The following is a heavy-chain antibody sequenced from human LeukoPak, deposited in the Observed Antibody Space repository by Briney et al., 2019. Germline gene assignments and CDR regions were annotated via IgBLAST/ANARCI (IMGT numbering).Heavy chain of an antibody. J-gene: IGHJ4*02. V-gene: IGHV5-51*01. CDR3: ARQRRSGYSYGTFDY. Sequence: GESLKISCKGSGYSFTSYWIGWVRQMPGKGLEWMGIIYPGDSDTRYSPSFQGQVTISADKSISTAYLQWSSLKASDTAMYYCARQRRSGYSYGTFDYWGRGTLVTVSS. CDR1: GYSFTSYW. D-gene: IGHD5-18*01. CDR2: IYPGDSDT.